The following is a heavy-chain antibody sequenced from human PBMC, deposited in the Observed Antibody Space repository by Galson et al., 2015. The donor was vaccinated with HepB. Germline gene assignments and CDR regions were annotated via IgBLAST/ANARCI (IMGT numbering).Heavy chain of an antibody. V-gene: IGHV1-69*13. CDR2: IIPIFGTA. CDR3: ARRMTTVTAPFDY. Sequence: SVKVSCKASGGTLSSYAISWVRQAPGQGLEWMGGIIPIFGTANYAQKFQGRVTITADESTSTAYMELSSLRSEDTAVYYCARRMTTVTAPFDYWGQGTLVTVSS. CDR1: GGTLSSYA. D-gene: IGHD4-17*01. J-gene: IGHJ4*02.